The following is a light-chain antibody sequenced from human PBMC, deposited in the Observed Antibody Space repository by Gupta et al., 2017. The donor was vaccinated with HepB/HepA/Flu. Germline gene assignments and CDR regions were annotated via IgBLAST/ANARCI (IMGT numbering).Light chain of an antibody. CDR1: QSISIY. CDR2: AAS. CDR3: QQCYSTPLT. V-gene: IGKV1-39*01. J-gene: IGKJ4*01. Sequence: SVGDRVTITCRASQSISIYLSWYQQKPGEAPKLLIYAASSLQSGVPSRFSASGSGTDFTLTINSLQPEDFATYYCQQCYSTPLTFGGGTKVEIK.